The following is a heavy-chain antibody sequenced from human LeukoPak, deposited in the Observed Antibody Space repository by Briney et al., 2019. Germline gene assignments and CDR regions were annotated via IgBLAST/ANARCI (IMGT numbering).Heavy chain of an antibody. J-gene: IGHJ4*02. D-gene: IGHD3-22*01. V-gene: IGHV3-30*02. CDR3: AKDRRDYFDTSSQSFDS. CDR2: IRYDGSDK. Sequence: GGCLRLSCAPSAFILSSFDMHWVRQAPGKGLEWVASIRYDGSDKYYTDSVKGRFTVSRDNSQNTLYLQMSSLTTEDTAVYYCAKDRRDYFDTSSQSFDSWGQGTPVTDSS. CDR1: AFILSSFD.